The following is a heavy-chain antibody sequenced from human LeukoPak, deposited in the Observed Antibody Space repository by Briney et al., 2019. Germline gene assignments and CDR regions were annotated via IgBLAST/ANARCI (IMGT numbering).Heavy chain of an antibody. D-gene: IGHD4-17*01. CDR1: GGSISSYY. CDR2: IYYNGNT. V-gene: IGHV4-59*01. CDR3: ARDGDPDYGDGMDV. Sequence: SETLSLTCTVSGGSISSYYWSWIRQPPGKGLEWIGYIYYNGNTNYNPSLKSRVTISVDTSKNQFSLKLSSVTAADTAVYYCARDGDPDYGDGMDVWGQGTTVTVSS. J-gene: IGHJ6*02.